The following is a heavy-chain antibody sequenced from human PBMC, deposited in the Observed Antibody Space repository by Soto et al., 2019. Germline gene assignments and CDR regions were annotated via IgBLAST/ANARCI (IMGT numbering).Heavy chain of an antibody. Sequence: SETLSLTCAVYGGSFSGYYWSWIRQPPGKGLEWIGEINHSGSTNYNPSLKTRVTISVDTSKNQFSLKLSSVTAADTAVYYCARGARITIFGVVIRYYYYYGMDVWGQGTTVTVSS. V-gene: IGHV4-34*01. D-gene: IGHD3-3*01. CDR1: GGSFSGYY. CDR2: INHSGST. J-gene: IGHJ6*02. CDR3: ARGARITIFGVVIRYYYYYGMDV.